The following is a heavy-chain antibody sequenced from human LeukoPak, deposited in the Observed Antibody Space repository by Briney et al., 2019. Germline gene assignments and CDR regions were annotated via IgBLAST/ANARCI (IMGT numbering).Heavy chain of an antibody. Sequence: PGGSLSLCCTGSGFTFSYYLMHLVRQDAGKGLVWVSRINSDGSNTSFADSVKGRFTISRDNAKNTLYLQLHSLRAEDTAVYYCVRGVRYYGSNSFDYCGQGTVHSVSS. CDR3: VRGVRYYGSNSFDY. V-gene: IGHV3-74*01. D-gene: IGHD2/OR15-2a*01. J-gene: IGHJ4*02. CDR2: INSDGSNT. CDR1: GFTFSYYL.